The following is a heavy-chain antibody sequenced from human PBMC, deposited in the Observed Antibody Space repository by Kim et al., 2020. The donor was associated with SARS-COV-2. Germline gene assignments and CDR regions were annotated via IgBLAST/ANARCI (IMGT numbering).Heavy chain of an antibody. V-gene: IGHV1-46*01. CDR1: GYTFTSYY. J-gene: IGHJ4*02. D-gene: IGHD5-18*01. CDR3: ARVGTAMGGFDY. Sequence: ASVKVSCKASGYTFTSYYMHWVRQAPGQGLEWMGIINPSGGSTSYAQKFQGRVTMTRDTSTSTVYMELSSLRSEDMAVYYCARVGTAMGGFDYWGQGTLVTVSS. CDR2: INPSGGST.